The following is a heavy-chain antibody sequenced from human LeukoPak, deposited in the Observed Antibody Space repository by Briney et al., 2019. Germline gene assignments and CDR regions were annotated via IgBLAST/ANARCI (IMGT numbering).Heavy chain of an antibody. CDR2: INPNSGGT. Sequence: ASVKVSCKASGYTFSGYYMHWVRQAPGQGLEWMGWINPNSGGTKYAEKFQGRATMTRDTSITTVYMELSRQRSDDTAVYYCARDYYDTSGNGAYDIWGQGTMVTVSS. D-gene: IGHD3-22*01. V-gene: IGHV1-2*02. CDR3: ARDYYDTSGNGAYDI. CDR1: GYTFSGYY. J-gene: IGHJ3*02.